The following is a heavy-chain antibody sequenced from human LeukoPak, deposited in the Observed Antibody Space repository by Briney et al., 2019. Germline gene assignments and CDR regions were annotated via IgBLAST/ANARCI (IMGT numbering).Heavy chain of an antibody. CDR3: ARGSHYGMDV. CDR1: GFTFSSYW. J-gene: IGHJ6*02. V-gene: IGHV3-74*01. CDR2: IKGGGSNI. Sequence: GGSLRLSCAASGFTFSSYWMHWVRQAPGKGLIWVSYIKGGGSNIRYAGSVKGRFTVSRDNAKNTLYLEMNSLGAADSAVYYCARGSHYGMDVWGQGTTIIVSS.